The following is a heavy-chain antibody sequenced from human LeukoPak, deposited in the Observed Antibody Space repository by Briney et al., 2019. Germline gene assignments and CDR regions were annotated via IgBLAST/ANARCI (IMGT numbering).Heavy chain of an antibody. CDR3: ARGRTVTKAPFDY. V-gene: IGHV3-30*02. D-gene: IGHD4-17*01. J-gene: IGHJ4*02. Sequence: GGSLRLSCAASGFTFSSYGMHWVRQAPGKGLEWVAFIRYDGSNKYYADSVKGRFTISRDNAKNSLYLQMNSLRAEDTAVYYCARGRTVTKAPFDYWGQGTLVTVSS. CDR2: IRYDGSNK. CDR1: GFTFSSYG.